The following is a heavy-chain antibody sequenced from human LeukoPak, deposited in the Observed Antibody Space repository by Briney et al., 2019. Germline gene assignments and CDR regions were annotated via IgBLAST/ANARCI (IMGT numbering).Heavy chain of an antibody. CDR1: GSTLTTIS. CDR3: ATGAMVYDF. J-gene: IGHJ4*02. D-gene: IGHD3-10*01. Sequence: ASVKLSCTVSGSTLTTISIDWGRQAPGKGLEWMGSLSPRDGETFHAQKFQGRLTMTADTPTETAYMELSTLASGDTALYYCATGAMVYDFWGQGTLVTVSS. CDR2: LSPRDGET. V-gene: IGHV1-24*01.